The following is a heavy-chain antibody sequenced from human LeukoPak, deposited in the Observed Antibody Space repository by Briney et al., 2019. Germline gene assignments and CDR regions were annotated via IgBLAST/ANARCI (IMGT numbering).Heavy chain of an antibody. CDR3: AKDRRRIAAAEEPASAFDI. CDR2: ISGSGGST. J-gene: IGHJ3*02. CDR1: GFTFSSYA. Sequence: GGSLRLSCAASGFTFSSYAMSWVRQAPGKGLEWVSAISGSGGSTYYADSVKGRFTISRDNSKNTLYLQMNSLRAEDTAVYYCAKDRRRIAAAEEPASAFDIWGQGTMVTVSS. D-gene: IGHD6-13*01. V-gene: IGHV3-23*01.